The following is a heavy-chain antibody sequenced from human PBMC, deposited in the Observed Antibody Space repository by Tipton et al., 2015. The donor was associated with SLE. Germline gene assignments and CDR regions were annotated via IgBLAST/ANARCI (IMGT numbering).Heavy chain of an antibody. CDR1: GVSISSGSYY. Sequence: TLSLTCTVSGVSISSGSYYWNWIRQSAGKGLEWIGRVYTSGSPYYNPSLKSRVAISVDTSKNQFSLKLSSVTAADTAVYYCARHMITGGEFDYWGQGTLVTVSS. CDR2: VYTSGSP. D-gene: IGHD3-16*01. J-gene: IGHJ4*02. CDR3: ARHMITGGEFDY. V-gene: IGHV4-61*02.